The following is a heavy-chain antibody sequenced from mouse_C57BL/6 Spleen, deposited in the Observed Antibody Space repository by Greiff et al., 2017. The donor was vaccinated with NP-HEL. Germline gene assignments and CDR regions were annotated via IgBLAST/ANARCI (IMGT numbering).Heavy chain of an antibody. V-gene: IGHV1-22*01. CDR2: INPNNGGT. D-gene: IGHD2-2*01. J-gene: IGHJ4*01. Sequence: VQLQQSGPELVKPGPSLKFSSKPPDSPFPDSTLPWLKQSHGKSLEWIGYINPNNGGTSYNQKFKGKATLTVNKSSSTAYMELRSLTSEDSAVYYCARLSKGYDVGYAMDDWGQGTSVTVSS. CDR1: DSPFPDST. CDR3: ARLSKGYDVGYAMDD.